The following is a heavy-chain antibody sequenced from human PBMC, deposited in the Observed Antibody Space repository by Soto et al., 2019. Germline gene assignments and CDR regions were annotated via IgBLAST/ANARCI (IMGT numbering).Heavy chain of an antibody. CDR2: ISTFNGNT. D-gene: IGHD4-17*01. V-gene: IGHV1-18*04. CDR1: ASTFTGYT. CDR3: ARGTVTSGRLFCP. J-gene: IGHJ5*02. Sequence: QVHLVQSGTEVKEPGASVKVSCKASASTFTGYTINWVRQAPGQGLEWMGWISTFNGNTKYAGNFEGRVTMSTNTSTTTAYMELTSLTFDATAVYFCARGTVTSGRLFCPWGHRPMVSVSS.